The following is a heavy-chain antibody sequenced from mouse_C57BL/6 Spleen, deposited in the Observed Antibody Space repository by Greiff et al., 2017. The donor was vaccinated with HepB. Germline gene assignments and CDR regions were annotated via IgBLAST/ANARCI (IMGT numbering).Heavy chain of an antibody. CDR2: IYPGDGDT. CDR3: ARGECYGYGGFDY. CDR1: GYAFSSSW. D-gene: IGHD2-2*01. J-gene: IGHJ2*01. Sequence: QVQLQQSGPELVKPGASVKISCKASGYAFSSSWMNWVKQRPGKGLEWIGRIYPGDGDTNYNGKFKGKATLTADKSSSTAYMQLSSLTSEDSAVYFCARGECYGYGGFDYWGQGTTLTVSS. V-gene: IGHV1-82*01.